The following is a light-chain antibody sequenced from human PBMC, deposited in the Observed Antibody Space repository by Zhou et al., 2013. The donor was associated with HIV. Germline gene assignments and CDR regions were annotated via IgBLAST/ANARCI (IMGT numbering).Light chain of an antibody. CDR1: QSVSNSY. CDR2: GAS. J-gene: IGKJ2*04. V-gene: IGKV3-20*01. Sequence: EIVLTQSPGTLSLSPGERATLSCRASQSVSNSYLAWYQHKFGQAPRLLMYGASGRATGIPDRFRGSGSGTDFTLTISRLEPEDSAVYYCQQYGSSSMCSFGQGTKLEIK. CDR3: QQYGSSSMCS.